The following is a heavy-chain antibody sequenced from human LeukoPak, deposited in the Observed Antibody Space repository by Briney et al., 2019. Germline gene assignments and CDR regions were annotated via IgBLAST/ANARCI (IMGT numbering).Heavy chain of an antibody. Sequence: SETLSLTCTVSGGSISSYYWSWIRQPAGKGLEWIGRIYTSGSTNYNPSLKSRVTMSVGTSKNQFSLKLSSVTAADTAVYYCARGIMNYDLRVRNYYYYMDVWGKGTTVTVSS. CDR1: GGSISSYY. D-gene: IGHD3-3*01. J-gene: IGHJ6*03. CDR2: IYTSGST. V-gene: IGHV4-4*07. CDR3: ARGIMNYDLRVRNYYYYMDV.